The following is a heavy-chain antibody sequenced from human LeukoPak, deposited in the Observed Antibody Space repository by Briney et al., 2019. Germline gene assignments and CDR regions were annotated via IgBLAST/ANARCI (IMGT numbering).Heavy chain of an antibody. D-gene: IGHD5-18*01. V-gene: IGHV3-15*01. J-gene: IGHJ4*02. CDR1: GITISDAW. CDR2: IKSKSAGGTT. CDR3: VTPPD. Sequence: GGSLRLSCEASGITISDAWMSWVRQAPGKGLEWVGRIKSKSAGGTTDHAAPVKGRFTISRDDSKNTLYLQMDSLTIEDTAVYYCVTPPDWGQGTLVTVSS.